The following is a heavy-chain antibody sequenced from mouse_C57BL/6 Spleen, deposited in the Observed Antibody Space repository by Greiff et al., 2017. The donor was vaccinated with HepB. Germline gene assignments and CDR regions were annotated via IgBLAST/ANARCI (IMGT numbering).Heavy chain of an antibody. CDR3: AKIYDYDDEGYWYFDV. CDR2: INPGSGGT. CDR1: GYAFTNYL. D-gene: IGHD2-4*01. Sequence: QVQLQQSGAELVRPGTSVKVSCKASGYAFTNYLIEWVKQRPGQGLEWIGVINPGSGGTNYNEKFKGKATLTADKSSSTAYMQLSSLTSEDSAVYFCAKIYDYDDEGYWYFDVWGTGTTVTVSS. V-gene: IGHV1-54*01. J-gene: IGHJ1*03.